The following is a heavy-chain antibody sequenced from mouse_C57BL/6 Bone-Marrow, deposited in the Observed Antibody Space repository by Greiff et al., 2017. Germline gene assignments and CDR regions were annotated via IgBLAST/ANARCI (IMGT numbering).Heavy chain of an antibody. CDR2: IWSGGST. J-gene: IGHJ2*01. CDR1: GFSLTSYG. CDR3: AKNSYKGLWYFDY. V-gene: IGHV2-4*01. Sequence: VKLQESGPGLVQPSQSLSITCTVSGFSLTSYGVHWVRQPPGKGLEWLGVIWSGGSTDYNAAFISRLSISKDNSKSQVFFKMNSLQADDTAIYYCAKNSYKGLWYFDYWGQGTTLTVSS. D-gene: IGHD1-1*01.